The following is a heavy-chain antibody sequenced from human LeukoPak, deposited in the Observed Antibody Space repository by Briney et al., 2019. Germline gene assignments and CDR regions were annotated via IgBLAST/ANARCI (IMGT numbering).Heavy chain of an antibody. CDR1: GFTVSGNY. J-gene: IGHJ4*02. D-gene: IGHD3-22*01. V-gene: IGHV3-66*01. CDR2: IFIGGST. CDR3: ARDRAMYYYGSNGY. Sequence: GGSLRLSCAASGFTVSGNYMSWVRQAPGKGLEWVSVIFIGGSTYYADSVKGRFTISRDISKNTLYLQMNSLRVEDTAVYYCARDRAMYYYGSNGYWGQGTLVTVSS.